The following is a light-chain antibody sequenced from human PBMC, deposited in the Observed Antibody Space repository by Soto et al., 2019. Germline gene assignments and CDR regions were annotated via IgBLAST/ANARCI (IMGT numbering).Light chain of an antibody. CDR2: EAS. J-gene: IGKJ1*01. CDR1: QSTSTW. V-gene: IGKV1-5*03. CDR3: RQYITYPYA. Sequence: DIQMTQSPSTLSASVGDRVTITCRASQSTSTWLAWYQQRPGKTPKLLISEASKLESGVPSRFSGSGSGTEFTLTISSLQPDDFATYYCRQYITYPYAFGQGTKVEIK.